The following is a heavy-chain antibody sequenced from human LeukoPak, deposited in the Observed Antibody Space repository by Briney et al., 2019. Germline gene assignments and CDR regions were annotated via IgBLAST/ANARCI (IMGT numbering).Heavy chain of an antibody. CDR1: GYTFTGYY. D-gene: IGHD4-23*01. J-gene: IGHJ4*02. CDR3: AREDYGGNAFDY. V-gene: IGHV1-2*02. Sequence: ASVKVSCKASGYTFTGYYMHWVRQAPGQGLEWMGWINPNSGGTNYAQKFQGRVTMTRDTSISTAYMELSRLRSGDTAVYYCAREDYGGNAFDYWGQGTLVTVSS. CDR2: INPNSGGT.